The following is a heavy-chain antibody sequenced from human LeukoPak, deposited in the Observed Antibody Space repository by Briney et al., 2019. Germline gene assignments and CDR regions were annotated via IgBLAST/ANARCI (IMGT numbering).Heavy chain of an antibody. CDR3: ARDHAVGGMDV. CDR1: GFTFSSYN. Sequence: GGSLRLSCAASGFTFSSYNMNWVRQAPGKGLEWVSSISRSSTYIYFADSVKGRFTISRDNSKNTLYLQMNSLRAEDTAVYYCARDHAVGGMDVWGQGTTVTVSS. J-gene: IGHJ6*02. V-gene: IGHV3-21*01. CDR2: ISRSSTYI.